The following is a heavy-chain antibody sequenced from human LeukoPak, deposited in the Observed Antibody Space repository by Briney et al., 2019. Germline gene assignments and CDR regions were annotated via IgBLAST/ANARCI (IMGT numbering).Heavy chain of an antibody. V-gene: IGHV3-74*01. CDR2: IYSDGSTT. J-gene: IGHJ3*02. D-gene: IGHD1-14*01. Sequence: PGGSLRLSCAASGFTFSNYWMLWVRQAPGKGLVWVPHIYSDGSTTTYADSVKGRFTISRDNAKNTLNLQMNSLRAEDTAVYYCARGGEPAGFDIWGQGTMVTVSS. CDR1: GFTFSNYW. CDR3: ARGGEPAGFDI.